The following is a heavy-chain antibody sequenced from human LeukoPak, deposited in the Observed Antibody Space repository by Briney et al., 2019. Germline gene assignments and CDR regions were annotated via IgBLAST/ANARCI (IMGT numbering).Heavy chain of an antibody. CDR1: GFNFGDFA. CDR3: DNGEW. CDR2: ISDTGKVV. J-gene: IGHJ4*02. V-gene: IGHV3-23*01. Sequence: GGSLRLSCIRSGFNFGDFAMSWVRQVPGGRPEFVSSISDTGKVVFYRDSVRGRATVSRDNSRRTLYLQLSDVRGDDTAVYYRDNGEWWGPGTQVVVSS. D-gene: IGHD3-3*01.